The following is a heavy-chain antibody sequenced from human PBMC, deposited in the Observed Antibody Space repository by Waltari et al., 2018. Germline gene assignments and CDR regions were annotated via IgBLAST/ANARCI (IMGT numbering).Heavy chain of an antibody. D-gene: IGHD3-22*01. CDR3: ARRLYYYDSSGNDAFDI. CDR1: GYSISRGYY. J-gene: IGHJ3*02. CDR2: IYHSGST. V-gene: IGHV4-38-2*01. Sequence: VQLQESGPGLVKPSETLSLTCAVSGYSISRGYYWGRIRQPPGKGLEWIGSIYHSGSTYYNPSLKSRVTISVDTSKNQFSLKLSSVTAADTAVYYCARRLYYYDSSGNDAFDIWGQGTMVTVSS.